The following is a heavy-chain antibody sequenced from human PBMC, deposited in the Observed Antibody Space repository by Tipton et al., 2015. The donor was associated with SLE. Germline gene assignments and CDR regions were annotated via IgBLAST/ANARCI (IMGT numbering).Heavy chain of an antibody. J-gene: IGHJ4*02. CDR2: VFYTGST. CDR1: GVSFSSYY. CDR3: ARLPDYFDH. Sequence: TLSLTCTVSGVSFSSYYWSWIRQSPGKRLEWIGYVFYTGSTKYNPSLDSRVTISVDTSKNQFSLKLGSVTAADTAVYYCARLPDYFDHWGQGALVTVSS. V-gene: IGHV4-59*01.